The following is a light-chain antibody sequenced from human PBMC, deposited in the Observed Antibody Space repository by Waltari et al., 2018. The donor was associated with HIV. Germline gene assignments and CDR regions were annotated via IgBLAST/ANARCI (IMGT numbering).Light chain of an antibody. CDR3: QVYSDRGDPVI. J-gene: IGLJ2*01. CDR1: NIAAIKS. V-gene: IGLV3-21*02. CDR2: DDR. Sequence: SYVLTQPPSVSVASGQTARITCGGNNIAAIKSVHWYRKSPGQAPVLVVYDDRDRPSGIPDRFSGSSSGDTATLTISRAEAGDEADYYCQVYSDRGDPVIFGGGTKLTVL.